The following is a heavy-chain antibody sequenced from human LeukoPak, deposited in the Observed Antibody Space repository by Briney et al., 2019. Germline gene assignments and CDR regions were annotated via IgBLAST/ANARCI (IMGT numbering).Heavy chain of an antibody. CDR2: TSAYNGNT. J-gene: IGHJ6*03. Sequence: ASVKLSCKASGSTFTSYGISWVRQAPGQGLEWMGWTSAYNGNTNYAQNLQGRVTMTTDTSTSTAYMELRSLRSDDTAVYYCARGANWKPVSQYYYYMDVWGKGTTVTVSS. D-gene: IGHD1-20*01. V-gene: IGHV1-18*01. CDR3: ARGANWKPVSQYYYYMDV. CDR1: GSTFTSYG.